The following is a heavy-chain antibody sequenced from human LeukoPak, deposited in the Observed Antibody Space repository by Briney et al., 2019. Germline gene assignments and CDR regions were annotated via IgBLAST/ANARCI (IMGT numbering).Heavy chain of an antibody. CDR1: GFTFSFYV. D-gene: IGHD1-1*01. Sequence: PGRSLRLSCAASGFTFSFYVMHWVRQAPGKGLEWVAAISNDGNNKVYADSVKGRFTISRDNSKNTLYVEMNSLRVEDTAVYYCTSYHGDDNFDYWGQGTLVTVSS. CDR2: ISNDGNNK. J-gene: IGHJ4*02. V-gene: IGHV3-30*03. CDR3: TSYHGDDNFDY.